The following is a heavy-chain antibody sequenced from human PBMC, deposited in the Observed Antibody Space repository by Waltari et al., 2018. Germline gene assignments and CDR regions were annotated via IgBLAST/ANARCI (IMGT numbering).Heavy chain of an antibody. Sequence: EVQLVESGGGLAQPGRSLRLACSASGFTFMNSEMNWVRQAPGKGLEWVSGMNWNGDLKGYADSVKGRFTISRDNAKNVLYLQMNSLRADDTALYYCAKDTGVVVAGTLGYMDVWGKGTTVTVSS. V-gene: IGHV3-9*01. D-gene: IGHD2-15*01. J-gene: IGHJ6*03. CDR1: GFTFMNSE. CDR2: MNWNGDLK. CDR3: AKDTGVVVAGTLGYMDV.